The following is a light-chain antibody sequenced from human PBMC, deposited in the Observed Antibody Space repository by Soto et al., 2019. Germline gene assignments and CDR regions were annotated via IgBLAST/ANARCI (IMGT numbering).Light chain of an antibody. J-gene: IGKJ4*01. V-gene: IGKV3-15*01. CDR1: QSVTSN. CDR2: GAS. CDR3: QQYNNWPVT. Sequence: DIVMTQSPATLSVSPGARATLSCRASQSVTSNLAWYQHKPGQAPRLLIYGASTGATGIPARFSGSGSGTEFTLTINSLQSEDFAIYFCQQYNNWPVTFGGGTKVDIK.